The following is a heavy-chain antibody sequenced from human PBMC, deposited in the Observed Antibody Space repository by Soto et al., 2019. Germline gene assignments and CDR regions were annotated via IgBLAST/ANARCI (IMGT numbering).Heavy chain of an antibody. CDR1: EFTFSQHW. CDR3: ARGHYGRDY. CDR2: IKSDGSEK. V-gene: IGHV3-7*01. D-gene: IGHD4-17*01. J-gene: IGHJ4*02. Sequence: PGGSLRLSCAASEFTFSQHWMSWVRQALGKGLEGVADIKSDGSEKNYVDSVKGRFTISRDNAKNSVYLEMNSLRAEDTAVYDCARGHYGRDYWGQGTLVTVSP.